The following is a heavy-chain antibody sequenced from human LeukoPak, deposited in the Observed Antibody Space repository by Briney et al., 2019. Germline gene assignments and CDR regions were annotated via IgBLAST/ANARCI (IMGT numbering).Heavy chain of an antibody. Sequence: SVKVSCKASGGTFSSYAISWVRQAPGQGLEWMGGIIPIFGTANYAQKFQGRVTITTDESTSTAYMELSSLRSEDTAVYYCALVVVVAATRDAFDIWGQGTMVTVSS. V-gene: IGHV1-69*05. CDR3: ALVVVVAATRDAFDI. J-gene: IGHJ3*02. D-gene: IGHD2-15*01. CDR1: GGTFSSYA. CDR2: IIPIFGTA.